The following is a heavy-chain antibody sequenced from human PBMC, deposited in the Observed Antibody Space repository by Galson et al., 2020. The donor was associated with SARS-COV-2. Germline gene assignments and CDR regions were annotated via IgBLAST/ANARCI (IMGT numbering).Heavy chain of an antibody. D-gene: IGHD3-10*01. CDR3: ARSSRIWFGELFPEGYYYYMDV. CDR1: GGSISSGGYY. V-gene: IGHV4-31*03. J-gene: IGHJ6*03. CDR2: IYYSGST. Sequence: SETLSLTCTVSGGSISSGGYYWSWIRQHPGKGLEWIGYIYYSGSTYYNPSLKSRVTISVDTSKNQFSLKLSSVTAADTAVYYCARSSRIWFGELFPEGYYYYMDVWGKGTTVTVSS.